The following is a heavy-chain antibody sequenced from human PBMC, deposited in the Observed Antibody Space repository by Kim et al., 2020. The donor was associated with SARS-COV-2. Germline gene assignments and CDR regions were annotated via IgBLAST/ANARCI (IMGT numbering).Heavy chain of an antibody. CDR3: AKYRASSSFYGMDV. Sequence: GGSLRLSCAASGFTFSSYGMHWVRQATGKGLEWVAFIWYDGRNTYYADSVKGRFTISRDNSKNTLYLQMNSWRAEDTAVYYCAKYRASSSFYGMDVWGQGTTVNVSS. D-gene: IGHD6-13*01. J-gene: IGHJ6*02. CDR2: IWYDGRNT. V-gene: IGHV3-30*02. CDR1: GFTFSSYG.